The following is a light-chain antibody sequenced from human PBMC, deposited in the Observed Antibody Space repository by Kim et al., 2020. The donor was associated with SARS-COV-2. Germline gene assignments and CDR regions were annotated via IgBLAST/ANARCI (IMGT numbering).Light chain of an antibody. V-gene: IGLV3-1*01. CDR3: QAWDSNVVI. J-gene: IGLJ2*01. CDR1: NLGDKF. CDR2: QNR. Sequence: SYELTQPPSVSVSPGQTASITCPGDNLGDKFVCWFQEKSGQSPVLVIYQNRKRPSGIPERFSGSNSGDTATLTISGTQAMDEAHYYCQAWDSNVVIFGGG.